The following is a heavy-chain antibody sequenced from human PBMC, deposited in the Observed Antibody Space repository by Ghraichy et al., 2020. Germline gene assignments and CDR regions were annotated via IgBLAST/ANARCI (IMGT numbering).Heavy chain of an antibody. D-gene: IGHD3-10*01. V-gene: IGHV3-23*01. CDR3: AKDLKWFGGFYGLDV. CDR1: GFTFSSHA. CDR2: ITGSGDST. J-gene: IGHJ6*02. Sequence: GGSLRLSCAASGFTFSSHAMSWVRQAPGKGLECVSVITGSGDSTYYADSVKGRFTISRDNSKNTLYLQVKSLRAEDTAVYYCAKDLKWFGGFYGLDVWGQGTAVTVSS.